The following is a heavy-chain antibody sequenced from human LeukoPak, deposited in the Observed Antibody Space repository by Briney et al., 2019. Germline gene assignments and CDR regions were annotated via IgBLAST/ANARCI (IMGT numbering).Heavy chain of an antibody. D-gene: IGHD1-26*01. Sequence: ASVKVSCKASGYTFTSYYMHWVRQAPGQGLEWMGWINPNSGGTNYAQKFQGRVTMTRDTSISTAYMELSRLRSDDTAVYYCARGTGGSYYHFDYWGQGTLVTVSS. CDR1: GYTFTSYY. CDR3: ARGTGGSYYHFDY. CDR2: INPNSGGT. J-gene: IGHJ4*02. V-gene: IGHV1-2*02.